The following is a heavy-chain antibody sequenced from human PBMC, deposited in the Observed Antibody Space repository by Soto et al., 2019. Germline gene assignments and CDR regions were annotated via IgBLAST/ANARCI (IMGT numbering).Heavy chain of an antibody. CDR2: IYYSGST. D-gene: IGHD3-3*01. V-gene: IGHV4-59*01. CDR1: GGSISSYY. Sequence: SETLSLTCTVSGGSISSYYWSWIRQPPGKGLEWIGYIYYSGSTNYNPSLKSRVTISVDTSKNQFSLKLSSVTAADTAVYYCARGYDFWSGYYHWFDPWGQGTLVTVSS. J-gene: IGHJ5*02. CDR3: ARGYDFWSGYYHWFDP.